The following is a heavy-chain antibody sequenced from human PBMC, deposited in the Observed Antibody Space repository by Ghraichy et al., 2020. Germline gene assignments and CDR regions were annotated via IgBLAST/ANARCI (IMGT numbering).Heavy chain of an antibody. CDR2: ISGSGGST. V-gene: IGHV3-23*01. CDR3: AKAWGDSGSYQASDY. Sequence: GGSLRLSCAASGFTFSSYAMSWVRQAPGKGLEWVSAISGSGGSTYYADSVKGRFTISRDNSKNTLYLQMNSLRAEDMAVYYCAKAWGDSGSYQASDYWGQGTLVTVSS. J-gene: IGHJ4*02. CDR1: GFTFSSYA. D-gene: IGHD1-26*01.